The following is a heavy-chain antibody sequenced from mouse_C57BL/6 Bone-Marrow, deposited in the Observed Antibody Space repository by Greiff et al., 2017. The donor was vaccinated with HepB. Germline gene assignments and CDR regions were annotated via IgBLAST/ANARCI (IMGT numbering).Heavy chain of an antibody. CDR3: ARHEGVTLLRPYYYAMDY. CDR1: GFTFSDYY. D-gene: IGHD1-2*01. V-gene: IGHV5-12*01. Sequence: EVKLMESGGGLVQPGGSLKLSCAASGFTFSDYYMYWVRQTPEKRLEWVAYISNGGGSTYYPDTVKGRFTISRDNAKNTLYLQMSRLKSEDTAMYYCARHEGVTLLRPYYYAMDYWGQGISVTVAS. J-gene: IGHJ4*01. CDR2: ISNGGGST.